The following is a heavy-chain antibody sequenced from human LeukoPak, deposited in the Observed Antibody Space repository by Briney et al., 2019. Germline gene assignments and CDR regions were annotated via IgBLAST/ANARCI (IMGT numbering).Heavy chain of an antibody. V-gene: IGHV3-11*01. D-gene: IGHD2-2*02. J-gene: IGHJ6*02. CDR1: GFTFSDYY. CDR2: ISSSGSTI. CDR3: ARAKQDIVVVPAAIVYYYYGMDV. Sequence: PGGSLRLSCAASGFTFSDYYMSWIRQAPGKGLEWVSYISSSGSTIYYADSVKGRFTISGDNAKNSLYLQMNGLRAEDTAVYYCARAKQDIVVVPAAIVYYYYGMDVWGQGTTVTVSS.